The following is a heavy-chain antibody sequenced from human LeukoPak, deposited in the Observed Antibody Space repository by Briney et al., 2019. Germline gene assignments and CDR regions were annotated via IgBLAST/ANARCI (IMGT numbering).Heavy chain of an antibody. CDR1: GFTFSGSA. CDR2: IRSKVKSYAT. D-gene: IGHD3-10*01. J-gene: IGHJ4*02. CDR3: TRHGSSSGSYPDY. V-gene: IGHV3-73*01. Sequence: PGGSLRLSCAASGFTFSGSAMHWVRQASGKGLEWVGRIRSKVKSYATAYGASVKGRFTISRADSKNTAYLQMNSLNPEDPAVYYCTRHGSSSGSYPDYWGQGTLVTVSP.